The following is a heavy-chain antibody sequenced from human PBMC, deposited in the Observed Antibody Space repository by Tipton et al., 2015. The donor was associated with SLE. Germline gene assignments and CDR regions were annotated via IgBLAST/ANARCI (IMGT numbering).Heavy chain of an antibody. Sequence: GLVKPSETLSLNCTVSGGSISRSSHYWAWIRQPPGKGLEWLGSIYYSGSTYYNPSPNPSLKSRVTISLDRSKNQFSLRLTSVTAADTAMYFCAREDVGYCNGGSCPYYIDYWGQGTLVTVSS. V-gene: IGHV4-39*07. D-gene: IGHD2-15*01. CDR1: GGSISRSSHY. J-gene: IGHJ4*02. CDR3: AREDVGYCNGGSCPYYIDY. CDR2: IYYSGST.